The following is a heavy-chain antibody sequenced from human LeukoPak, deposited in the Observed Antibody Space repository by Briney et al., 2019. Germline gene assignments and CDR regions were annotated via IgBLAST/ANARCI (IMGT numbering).Heavy chain of an antibody. CDR3: AKDAYYDFWSGYSHY. CDR1: GFTFSDYY. D-gene: IGHD3-3*01. Sequence: PGGSLRLSCAASGFTFSDYYMSWVRQAPGKGLEWVSYISSSGSTIYYADSVKGRFTISRDNAKNSLYLQMNSLRAEDTAVYYCAKDAYYDFWSGYSHYWGQGTLVTVSS. V-gene: IGHV3-11*01. J-gene: IGHJ4*02. CDR2: ISSSGSTI.